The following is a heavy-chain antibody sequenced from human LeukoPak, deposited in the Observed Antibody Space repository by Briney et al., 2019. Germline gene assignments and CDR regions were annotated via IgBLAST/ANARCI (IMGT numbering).Heavy chain of an antibody. CDR2: IRQDGSEK. Sequence: GGSLRLSCAASGFTFSSYWMSWVRQAPGKGLEWVANIRQDGSEKYYVDSVKGRFTISRDNAKNSLYLQMNSLRAEDTAVYYCARDRYNPHTYYYDSSGSALDYWGQGTLVTVSS. J-gene: IGHJ4*02. CDR1: GFTFSSYW. V-gene: IGHV3-7*01. D-gene: IGHD3-22*01. CDR3: ARDRYNPHTYYYDSSGSALDY.